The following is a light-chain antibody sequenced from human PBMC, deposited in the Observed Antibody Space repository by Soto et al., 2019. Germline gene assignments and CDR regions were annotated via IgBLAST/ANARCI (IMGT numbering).Light chain of an antibody. CDR1: QSVSSN. CDR2: GAS. J-gene: IGKJ1*01. V-gene: IGKV3-15*01. CDR3: QHYNNWPPWT. Sequence: EIVMTQSPATLSVSPGERATLSCRASQSVSSNLAWYQQKPGQAPRLLIYGASTRATGIPARFSGSESGTEFTLIISSLQSEDFAVYYCQHYNNWPPWTFGQGTKVELK.